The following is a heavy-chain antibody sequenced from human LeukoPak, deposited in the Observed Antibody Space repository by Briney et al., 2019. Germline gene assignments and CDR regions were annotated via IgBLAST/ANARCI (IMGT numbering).Heavy chain of an antibody. Sequence: GGSLRLSCAASGFTFNNYAMNWVRQAPGKGLEWVAAVTGPADTTYYADSVKGRFTISRDSFKDTVYPQMNRLGAEDTALYYCAKGAAIDHWGQGTLVTVSS. CDR1: GFTFNNYA. CDR3: AKGAAIDH. J-gene: IGHJ4*02. D-gene: IGHD5-24*01. CDR2: VTGPADTT. V-gene: IGHV3-23*01.